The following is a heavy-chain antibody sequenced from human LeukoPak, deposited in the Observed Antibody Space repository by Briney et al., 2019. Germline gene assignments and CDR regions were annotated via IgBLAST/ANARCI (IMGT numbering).Heavy chain of an antibody. CDR3: ARGPPQVLRVYADYGMDV. CDR2: IYSGGST. J-gene: IGHJ6*02. Sequence: GGSLRLSCAASGFTVSSNYMSWVRQAPGKGLEWVSVIYSGGSTYYADSVKGRFTISRDNPKNTLYLQKNSLRAEDTAVYYCARGPPQVLRVYADYGMDVWGQGTTVTVSS. V-gene: IGHV3-53*01. CDR1: GFTVSSNY. D-gene: IGHD2-8*01.